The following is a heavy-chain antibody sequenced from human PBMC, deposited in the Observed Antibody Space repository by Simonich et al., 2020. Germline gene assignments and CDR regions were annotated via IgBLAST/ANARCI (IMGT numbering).Heavy chain of an antibody. Sequence: QVQLQQWGAGLLKPSETLSLTCAVYGGSFSGYYWSWIRQPPGKGLEWIGEINHSGSHTYNPSLKSRVTISVDTSKNQFSLKLSSVTAADTAVYYCARGKGWKNAFDIWGQGTMVTVSS. CDR1: GGSFSGYY. D-gene: IGHD1-1*01. CDR2: INHSGSH. V-gene: IGHV4-34*01. CDR3: ARGKGWKNAFDI. J-gene: IGHJ3*02.